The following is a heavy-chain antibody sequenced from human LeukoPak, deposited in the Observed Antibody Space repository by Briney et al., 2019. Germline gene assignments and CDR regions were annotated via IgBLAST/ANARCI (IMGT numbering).Heavy chain of an antibody. V-gene: IGHV4-31*03. D-gene: IGHD2-21*02. CDR1: GGSISSGGYY. J-gene: IGHJ5*02. Sequence: TPSETLSLTCTVSGGSISSGGYYWSWIRQHPGKGLEWIGYIYYSGSTYYNPSLKSRVTISVDTSKNQFSLKLSSVTAADTAVYYCARGLSGDYAEKLNWFDPWGQGTLVTVSS. CDR2: IYYSGST. CDR3: ARGLSGDYAEKLNWFDP.